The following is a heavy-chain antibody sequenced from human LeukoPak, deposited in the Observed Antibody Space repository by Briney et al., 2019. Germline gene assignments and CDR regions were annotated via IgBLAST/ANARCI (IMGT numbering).Heavy chain of an antibody. Sequence: ASVKVSCKASGGTFSSYAISWVRQAPGQGFEWMGGIIPIFGTANYAQKFQGRVTITADESTSTAYMELSSLRSEDTAVYYCARYCSGGSCYGSLDYWGQGTLVTVSS. V-gene: IGHV1-69*13. CDR3: ARYCSGGSCYGSLDY. CDR1: GGTFSSYA. J-gene: IGHJ4*02. D-gene: IGHD2-15*01. CDR2: IIPIFGTA.